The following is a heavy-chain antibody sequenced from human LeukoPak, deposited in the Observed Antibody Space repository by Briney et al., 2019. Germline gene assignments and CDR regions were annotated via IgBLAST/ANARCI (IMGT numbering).Heavy chain of an antibody. Sequence: PGGSLRLSCAASGFTSSSYDMHWVRQATGKGLEWVSAIGTAGDTYYPGSVKGRFTISRENAKNSLYLQMNSLRAGDTAVYYCARVMVRGGIDFGVDVWGQGTTVTVSS. J-gene: IGHJ6*02. V-gene: IGHV3-13*04. CDR3: ARVMVRGGIDFGVDV. CDR2: IGTAGDT. D-gene: IGHD3-10*01. CDR1: GFTSSSYD.